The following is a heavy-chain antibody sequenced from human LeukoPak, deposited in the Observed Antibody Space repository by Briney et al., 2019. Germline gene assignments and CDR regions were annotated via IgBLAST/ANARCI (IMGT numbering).Heavy chain of an antibody. D-gene: IGHD1-14*01. V-gene: IGHV3-30*02. J-gene: IGHJ3*01. CDR2: IRNGGSGGNE. CDR3: AKSRAPTAAPDAFDV. CDR1: GFTFSNYG. Sequence: PGGSLRLSCRASGFTFSNYGIHWVRQAPGMGLEWVAFIRNGGSGGNEFYADSVKGRFTISRDNSKNSLFLQMNRLRLEDTAVYYCAKSRAPTAAPDAFDVWGQGTMVTVSS.